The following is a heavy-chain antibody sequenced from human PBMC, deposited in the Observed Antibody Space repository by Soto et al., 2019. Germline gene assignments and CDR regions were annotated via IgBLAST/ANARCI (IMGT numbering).Heavy chain of an antibody. CDR1: GYTFTGHY. CDR2: IGPESGAT. D-gene: IGHD3-3*02. V-gene: IGHV1-2*02. J-gene: IGHJ4*02. Sequence: ASVKVSCKTSGYTFTGHYIHWVRQAPQQGPEWMGEIGPESGATRYAQKFRGRVTMTMDTSITTVYMELKNLSPDDTAVYYCGRGRSGQIVIFYWGQGTPVTVS. CDR3: GRGRSGQIVIFY.